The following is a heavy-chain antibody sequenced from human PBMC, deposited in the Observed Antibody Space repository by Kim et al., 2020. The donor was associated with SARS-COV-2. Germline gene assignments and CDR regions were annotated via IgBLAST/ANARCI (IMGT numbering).Heavy chain of an antibody. CDR3: ARIQYSSNKYYFDY. CDR2: INWNGGST. Sequence: GGSLRLSCAASGFTFDDYGMSWVRQAPGKGLEWVSGINWNGGSTGYADSVKGRFIISRDNAKNSLYLQMNSLRAEDTALYYCARIQYSSNKYYFDYWGQGTLVTVSS. CDR1: GFTFDDYG. J-gene: IGHJ4*02. D-gene: IGHD5-18*01. V-gene: IGHV3-20*04.